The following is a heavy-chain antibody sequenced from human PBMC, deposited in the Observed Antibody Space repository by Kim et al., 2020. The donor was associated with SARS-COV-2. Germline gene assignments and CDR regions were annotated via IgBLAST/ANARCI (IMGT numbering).Heavy chain of an antibody. CDR2: INHSGST. CDR3: ARVIPINVLSGYSSGWGVMFDP. V-gene: IGHV4-34*01. J-gene: IGHJ5*02. CDR1: GGSFSGYY. D-gene: IGHD6-19*01. Sequence: SETLSLTCAVYGGSFSGYYWSWIRQPPGKGLEWIGEINHSGSTNYNPSLKSRVTISVDTSKNQFSLKLSSVTAADTAVYYCARVIPINVLSGYSSGWGVMFDPWGQGTLVTVSS.